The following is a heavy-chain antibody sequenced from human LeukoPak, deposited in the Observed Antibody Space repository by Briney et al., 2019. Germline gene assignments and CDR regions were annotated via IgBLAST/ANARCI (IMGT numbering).Heavy chain of an antibody. V-gene: IGHV1-18*04. Sequence: ASVKVSCKASGYTFTSYYMHWVRQAPGQGLEWMGWISAYNGNTNYAQKLQGRVTMTTDTSTSTAYMELRSLRSDDTAVYYCARDPRYGGNDQIDYWGQGTLVTVSS. CDR2: ISAYNGNT. J-gene: IGHJ4*02. CDR1: GYTFTSYY. CDR3: ARDPRYGGNDQIDY. D-gene: IGHD4-23*01.